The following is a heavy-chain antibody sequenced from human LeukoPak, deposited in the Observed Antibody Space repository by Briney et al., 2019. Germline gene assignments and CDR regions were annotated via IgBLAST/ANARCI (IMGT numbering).Heavy chain of an antibody. CDR1: GGSISSYY. J-gene: IGHJ6*03. V-gene: IGHV4-4*07. CDR2: IYTSGST. CDR3: ARDYYYDSSGYWGYYYYYMDV. Sequence: SETLSLTCTVSGGSISSYYWSWIRQPAGKGLEWIGRIYTSGSTNYNPSLKSRVTMSVDTSKNQFSLKLSSVTAADTAVYYCARDYYYDSSGYWGYYYYYMDVWGKGTTVTISS. D-gene: IGHD3-22*01.